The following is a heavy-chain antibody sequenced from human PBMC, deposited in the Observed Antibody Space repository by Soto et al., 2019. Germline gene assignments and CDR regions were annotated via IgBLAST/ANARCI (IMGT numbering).Heavy chain of an antibody. J-gene: IGHJ3*01. D-gene: IGHD6-13*01. Sequence: ASVKVSCKASGYTFTSYDINRVRQATGQGLEWMGWMNPNSGNTGYAQKFQGRVTMTRNTSISTAYMELSSLRSEDTAVYYCASLFGIAAAGVAFDFWGQGTMVTVSS. CDR3: ASLFGIAAAGVAFDF. CDR2: MNPNSGNT. V-gene: IGHV1-8*01. CDR1: GYTFTSYD.